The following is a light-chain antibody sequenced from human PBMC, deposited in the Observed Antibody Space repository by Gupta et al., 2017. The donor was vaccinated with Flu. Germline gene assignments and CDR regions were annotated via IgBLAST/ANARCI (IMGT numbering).Light chain of an antibody. Sequence: DSQMTQSTSTLSASVGDRVTITCRASQSISTWLAWYQQKPGKAPKLLIYKACSLESGVPSRFSGSGSGTEFTLTISSLQHDDFATYYCQQYNGYSRTFGQGTTLEIE. J-gene: IGKJ2*01. CDR3: QQYNGYSRT. V-gene: IGKV1-5*03. CDR1: QSISTW. CDR2: KAC.